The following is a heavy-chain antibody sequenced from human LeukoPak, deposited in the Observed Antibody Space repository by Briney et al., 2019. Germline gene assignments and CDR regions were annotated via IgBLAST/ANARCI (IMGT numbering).Heavy chain of an antibody. D-gene: IGHD4-23*01. V-gene: IGHV3-30-3*01. CDR3: AGQTTVITPPDF. Sequence: GGSLRLSCAASGFTFSSYAMHWVRQAPGKGLEWVAVISYDGSNKYYADSVKGRFTISRDNAKNSLYPQMNSLRAEDTAMYYCAGQTTVITPPDFWGQGTLVTVSS. CDR2: ISYDGSNK. J-gene: IGHJ4*02. CDR1: GFTFSSYA.